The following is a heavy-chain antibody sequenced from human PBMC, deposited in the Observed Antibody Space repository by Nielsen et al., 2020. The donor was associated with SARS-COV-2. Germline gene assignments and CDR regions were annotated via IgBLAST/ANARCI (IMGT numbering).Heavy chain of an antibody. D-gene: IGHD3-22*01. J-gene: IGHJ2*01. CDR3: ARVSHNKRWLLYWYFDL. CDR1: GGSFSGYY. CDR2: INHSGST. V-gene: IGHV4-34*01. Sequence: SETLSLTCAVYGGSFSGYYWSWIRQPPGKGLEWIGEINHSGSTNYNPSLKSRVTISVDTSKNQFSLKLSSVTAADTAVYYCARVSHNKRWLLYWYFDLWGRGTLVTVSS.